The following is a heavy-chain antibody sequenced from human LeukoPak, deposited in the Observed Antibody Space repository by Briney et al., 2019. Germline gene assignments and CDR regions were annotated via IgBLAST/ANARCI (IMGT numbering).Heavy chain of an antibody. CDR2: IKEDGSEK. CDR1: GFTFSTYA. CDR3: ARNSNRYMDV. J-gene: IGHJ6*03. D-gene: IGHD2/OR15-2a*01. V-gene: IGHV3-7*01. Sequence: GGSLRLSCAASGFTFSTYAMSWVRQIPGKGLEWVANIKEDGSEKYYVDSVKGRFTISRDNAKNSLYLQMNSLRAEDTAVYYCARNSNRYMDVWGKGTTVTVSS.